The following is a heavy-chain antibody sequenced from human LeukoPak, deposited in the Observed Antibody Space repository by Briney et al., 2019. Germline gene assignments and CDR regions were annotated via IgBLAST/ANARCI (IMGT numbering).Heavy chain of an antibody. V-gene: IGHV3-30*02. Sequence: GSQRLSCAASGFTFSNYGMHWVRQAPGKGLEWVAFIRSDGSNKYYADSVKGRFTISRDNSKNTLYLQMNSLRAEDTAVYYCASTIFGVADIWGQGTMVTVSS. J-gene: IGHJ3*02. CDR3: ASTIFGVADI. CDR1: GFTFSNYG. D-gene: IGHD3-3*01. CDR2: IRSDGSNK.